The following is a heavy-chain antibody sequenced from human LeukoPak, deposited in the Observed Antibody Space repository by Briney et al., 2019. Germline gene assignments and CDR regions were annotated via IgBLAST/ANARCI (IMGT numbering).Heavy chain of an antibody. V-gene: IGHV1-69*13. Sequence: SVKVSCKASGGTFSSYAISWVRQAPGQGLEWMGGIIPIFGTANYAQKFQGRVTITADESTSTAYMELSSLRSEDTAVYYCARAPIETPPYPRIVGATWAFDYWGQGTLVTVSS. CDR2: IIPIFGTA. J-gene: IGHJ4*02. D-gene: IGHD1-26*01. CDR1: GGTFSSYA. CDR3: ARAPIETPPYPRIVGATWAFDY.